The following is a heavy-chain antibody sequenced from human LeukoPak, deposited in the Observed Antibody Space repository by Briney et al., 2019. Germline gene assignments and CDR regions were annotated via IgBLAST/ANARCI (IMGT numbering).Heavy chain of an antibody. CDR2: ISYDGSNK. J-gene: IGHJ4*02. CDR1: GFTFSSYG. V-gene: IGHV3-30*03. D-gene: IGHD3-9*01. CDR3: ARLYYDILTAIRN. Sequence: AGRSLRLSWAASGFTFSSYGMHWVRQAPGKGLEWVAVISYDGSNKYYADSVKGRFTISRDNSKNTLFLQMNSLRAEDTAVYFCARLYYDILTAIRNWGQGTLVTVSS.